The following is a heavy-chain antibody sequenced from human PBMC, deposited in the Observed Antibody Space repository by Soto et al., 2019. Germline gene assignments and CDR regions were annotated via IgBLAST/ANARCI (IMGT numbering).Heavy chain of an antibody. Sequence: QVQLVQSGAEVKKPGASVKVSCKASGYTFTNSYIHWVRQAPGQGLEWMALLNPNGGSTNYAQNFQVRVTVTRDTSTSTVYMELTSLTSEDTSVYYCARNLAAGDYWGQGTLLTVSS. V-gene: IGHV1-46*01. CDR1: GYTFTNSY. CDR2: LNPNGGST. J-gene: IGHJ4*02. D-gene: IGHD6-13*01. CDR3: ARNLAAGDY.